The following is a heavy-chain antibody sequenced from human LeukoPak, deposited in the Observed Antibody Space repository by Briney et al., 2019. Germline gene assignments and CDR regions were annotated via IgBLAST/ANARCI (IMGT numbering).Heavy chain of an antibody. J-gene: IGHJ4*02. D-gene: IGHD5/OR15-5a*01. CDR2: ITSAGNFI. Sequence: PRGSLRLSCAASGFTFSTYTMIWVRQAPGKGLEWVSSITSAGNFIYYADPMRGRFTVSRDNAKNSLYLQMNRLRAEDTAMYYCARDVWDHWGQGALVTVSS. CDR1: GFTFSTYT. V-gene: IGHV3-21*01. CDR3: ARDVWDH.